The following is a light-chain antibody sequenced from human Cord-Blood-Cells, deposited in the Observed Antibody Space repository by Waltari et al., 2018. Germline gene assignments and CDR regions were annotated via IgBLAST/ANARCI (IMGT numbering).Light chain of an antibody. CDR2: WAS. J-gene: IGKJ1*01. CDR1: QSVLYSSNNKNY. V-gene: IGKV4-1*01. CDR3: QQYYSTPRT. Sequence: DIVMTQSLDSLAVSLGERATINCKSSQSVLYSSNNKNYLAWYQQKPGQPPKLLIYWASTRESGVPDRFSGSGSGTDFTLTISSLQAEDLAVYYCQQYYSTPRTFGQGTKVEIK.